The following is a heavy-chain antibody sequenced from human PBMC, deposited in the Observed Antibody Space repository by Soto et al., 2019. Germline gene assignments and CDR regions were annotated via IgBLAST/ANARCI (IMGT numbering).Heavy chain of an antibody. CDR3: ARLPGDHVSDSYFDY. Sequence: EVQLVESGGGLVQPGGSLRLSCAASGFTFSTYNMNWVRQAPGKGLEWLAYISSSGGTIYYADSVKVRFTISRDNAKNSLYLQMNSLRVEDTAVYYCARLPGDHVSDSYFDYWGQGTLVTVCS. CDR1: GFTFSTYN. V-gene: IGHV3-48*01. J-gene: IGHJ4*02. D-gene: IGHD3-10*01. CDR2: ISSSGGTI.